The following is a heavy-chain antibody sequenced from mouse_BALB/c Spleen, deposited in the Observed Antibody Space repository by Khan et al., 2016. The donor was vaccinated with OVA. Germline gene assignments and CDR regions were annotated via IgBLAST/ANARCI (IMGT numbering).Heavy chain of an antibody. J-gene: IGHJ4*01. CDR2: INTYTGDP. V-gene: IGHV9-3-1*01. CDR1: GYTFRNNG. D-gene: IGHD2-14*01. Sequence: QIQLVQSGPELKKPGETVKISCKASGYTFRNNGMNWVKQTPGKGLKWMGWINTYTGDPTYADDFKGRFAFSLETSADTAYLQINNLKNEDTATYFCARVGYSGTIDSWGQGTSVTVSS. CDR3: ARVGYSGTIDS.